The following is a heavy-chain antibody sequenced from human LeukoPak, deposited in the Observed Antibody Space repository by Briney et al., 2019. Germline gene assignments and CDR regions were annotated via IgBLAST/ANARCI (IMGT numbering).Heavy chain of an antibody. CDR1: GGSISSYY. CDR2: IYYSGST. J-gene: IGHJ4*02. D-gene: IGHD4-17*01. V-gene: IGHV4-59*01. CDR3: ARDEHGDFQGFDY. Sequence: PSETLSLTCTVSGGSISSYYWSWIRQPPGKGLEWIGYIYYSGSTNYNPSLKSRVTISLDTSKSQFVLKVTSVTAADTAVYYCARDEHGDFQGFDYWGQGTRVTVSS.